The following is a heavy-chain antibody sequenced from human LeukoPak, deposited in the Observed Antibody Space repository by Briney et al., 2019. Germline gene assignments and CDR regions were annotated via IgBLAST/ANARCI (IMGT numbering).Heavy chain of an antibody. CDR3: ATERDSSWTFDS. D-gene: IGHD6-13*01. CDR2: ISGSGIST. V-gene: IGHV3-23*01. J-gene: IGHJ4*02. CDR1: GFTFSSYG. Sequence: GGSLRLSCAASGFTFSSYGMTWVRQAPGRGLEWVSSISGSGISTYYADSVKGRFTISRDNAKNSLYLQMNSLRAEDTAVYYCATERDSSWTFDSWGQGTLVTVSS.